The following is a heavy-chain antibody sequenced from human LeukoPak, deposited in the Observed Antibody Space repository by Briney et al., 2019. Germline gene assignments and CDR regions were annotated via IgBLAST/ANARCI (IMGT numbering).Heavy chain of an antibody. CDR3: TRVFPSRQHEYYYYYYYMDV. Sequence: ASVKVSCKASGGTFSSNAICWVRQAPGQGLEWMGGIIPINGTVNYAQTLQGRDTITPDEYTSTAYLDMSRRRSEDTAAQYCTRVFPSRQHEYYYYYYYMDVWGKGTTVTVSS. CDR1: GGTFSSNA. V-gene: IGHV1-69*13. CDR2: IIPINGTV. J-gene: IGHJ6*03.